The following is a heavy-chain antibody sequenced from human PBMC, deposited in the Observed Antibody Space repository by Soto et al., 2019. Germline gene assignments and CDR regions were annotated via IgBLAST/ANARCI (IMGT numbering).Heavy chain of an antibody. J-gene: IGHJ6*02. Sequence: ASLKGSCKAFGYTFTCYYMHWVRPAPGQGLEWMGIIKPSGGSTSYAQKFQGRVTMTRDTSTSTVYMELRRLRSEDTAVYYCARLWQFDWLLSGYYYGMDVVGQGTTDKVS. CDR1: GYTFTCYY. D-gene: IGHD3-9*01. V-gene: IGHV1-46*01. CDR2: IKPSGGST. CDR3: ARLWQFDWLLSGYYYGMDV.